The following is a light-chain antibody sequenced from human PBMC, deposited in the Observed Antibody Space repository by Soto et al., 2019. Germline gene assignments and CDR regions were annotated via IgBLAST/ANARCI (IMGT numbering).Light chain of an antibody. CDR3: CSYAGSFYV. CDR2: EGS. CDR1: SIDVGSYNL. V-gene: IGLV2-23*01. Sequence: QSVLTQPASVSGSPGQSITISCTGTSIDVGSYNLVSWYQQHPGKAPKLMIYEGSKRPSGVSNRFSGSKSGNTASLTISGLQAEDEADYYRCSYAGSFYVFGTGTKVTV. J-gene: IGLJ1*01.